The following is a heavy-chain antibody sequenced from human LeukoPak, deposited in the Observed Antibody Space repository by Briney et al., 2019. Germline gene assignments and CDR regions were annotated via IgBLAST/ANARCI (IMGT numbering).Heavy chain of an antibody. CDR1: GGSISSGSYY. Sequence: TLSLTCTVSGGSISSGSYYWSWIRQPAGKGLEWIGRIYTSGSTNYNPSLESRVTISVDTSKNQFSLKLSSVTAADTAVYYCARAVHYYDSSGYGYWGQGTLVTVSS. CDR3: ARAVHYYDSSGYGY. CDR2: IYTSGST. V-gene: IGHV4-61*02. D-gene: IGHD3-22*01. J-gene: IGHJ4*02.